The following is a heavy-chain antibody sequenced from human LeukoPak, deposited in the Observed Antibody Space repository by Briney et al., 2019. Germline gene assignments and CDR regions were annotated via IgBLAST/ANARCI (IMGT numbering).Heavy chain of an antibody. D-gene: IGHD2-15*01. V-gene: IGHV3-21*01. Sequence: GGSLRLSCAASGFTFSSYSMNWVRQAPGEGLEWVSSISSSSSYIYYADSVKGRFTISRDNAKNSLYLQMNSLRAEDTAVYYCARDGGDYFDYWGQGTLVTVSS. CDR1: GFTFSSYS. J-gene: IGHJ4*02. CDR3: ARDGGDYFDY. CDR2: ISSSSSYI.